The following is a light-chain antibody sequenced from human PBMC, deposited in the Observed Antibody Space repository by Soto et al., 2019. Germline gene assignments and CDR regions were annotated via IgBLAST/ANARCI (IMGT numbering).Light chain of an antibody. J-gene: IGLJ2*01. Sequence: QTVVTQEPSVTVSPGGTVTLTCGSSTGDVTSGHYANWLQQKPGQAPRTLIYDTRKKHSWTPARFSGSLLGGKAALTLSGAQPEDEADYYCLLAYGVAGEVFGGGTKLTVL. CDR3: LLAYGVAGEV. V-gene: IGLV7-46*01. CDR1: TGDVTSGHY. CDR2: DTR.